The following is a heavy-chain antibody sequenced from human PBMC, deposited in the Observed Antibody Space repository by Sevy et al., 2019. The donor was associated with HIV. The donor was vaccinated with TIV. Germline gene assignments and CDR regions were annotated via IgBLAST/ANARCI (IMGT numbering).Heavy chain of an antibody. CDR2: INPNSGGT. CDR3: AREIVVVPAAIGRDY. J-gene: IGHJ4*02. CDR1: GYTFTGYY. V-gene: IGHV1-2*02. Sequence: ASVKVSCKASGYTFTGYYMHWVRQAPGQGLEWMGWINPNSGGTNYALKFQGRVTMTRDTSISTAYMELSRLRSDDTAVYYCAREIVVVPAAIGRDYWGQGTLVTVSS. D-gene: IGHD2-2*01.